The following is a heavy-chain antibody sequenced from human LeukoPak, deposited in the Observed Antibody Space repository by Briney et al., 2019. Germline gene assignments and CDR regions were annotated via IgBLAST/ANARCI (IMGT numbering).Heavy chain of an antibody. CDR2: IRYDGSYK. CDR3: AKLPTKRRYSDILTGHAPDVFDI. D-gene: IGHD3-9*01. J-gene: IGHJ3*02. V-gene: IGHV3-30*02. Sequence: LTGGTLRLSCAASGFTFSSYGMHWVRQAPGKGLEWVAFIRYDGSYKYYADSVKGRFTFSRDNSKNTLYLQMNSLRAEDTAVYYCAKLPTKRRYSDILTGHAPDVFDIWGQGTMVTVSS. CDR1: GFTFSSYG.